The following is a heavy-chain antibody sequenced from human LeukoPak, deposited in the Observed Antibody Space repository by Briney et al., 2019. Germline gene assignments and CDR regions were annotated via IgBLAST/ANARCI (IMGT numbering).Heavy chain of an antibody. J-gene: IGHJ4*02. CDR2: IRSKPDGGTA. CDR3: TTGDFWSFFEY. CDR1: GFTFRNAW. Sequence: GSLRLSCAASGFTFRNAWMSWVRQAPGKGLEWVGRIRSKPDGGTADYAAPVKGRFTISRDDSKNTLYLQMNSLISEDSAVYYCTTGDFWSFFEYWGQGTLVTVSP. V-gene: IGHV3-15*01. D-gene: IGHD3-3*01.